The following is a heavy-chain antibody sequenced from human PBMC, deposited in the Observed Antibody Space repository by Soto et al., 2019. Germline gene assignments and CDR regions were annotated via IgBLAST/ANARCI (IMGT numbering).Heavy chain of an antibody. CDR2: ISPYNGNT. V-gene: IGHV1-18*04. J-gene: IGHJ4*02. CDR3: AGEGGVWGSFRDFDY. D-gene: IGHD3-16*02. CDR1: GYTFSSYV. Sequence: QVQLVQSGVEVQKPGASVKVSCKASGYTFSSYVINWLRQAPGQGLEWMGWISPYNGNTNYGQNLQGRVTMTTDTSTSIVDIELRSLRSDDTAVYYCAGEGGVWGSFRDFDYWGQGTLVTVSP.